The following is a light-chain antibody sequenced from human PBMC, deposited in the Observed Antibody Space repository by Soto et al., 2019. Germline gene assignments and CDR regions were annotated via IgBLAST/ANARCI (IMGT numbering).Light chain of an antibody. CDR1: SSNIGSNY. CDR3: AAWDDSLSGFYV. Sequence: QPVLTQPPSASGTPGQRVTISCSGSSSNIGSNYVYWYQQLPGTAPKLLIYRNNQRPSGVPDRFSGSKSGTSASLAISGLRSEDEADYYCAAWDDSLSGFYVFGTGTK. CDR2: RNN. J-gene: IGLJ1*01. V-gene: IGLV1-47*01.